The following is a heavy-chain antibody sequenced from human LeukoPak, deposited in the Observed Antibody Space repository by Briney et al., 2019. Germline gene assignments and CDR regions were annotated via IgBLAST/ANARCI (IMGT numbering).Heavy chain of an antibody. CDR2: ISHDGIT. J-gene: IGHJ4*02. D-gene: IGHD3-22*01. V-gene: IGHV4-34*01. Sequence: SGTLSLTCAVYGGSFSGHYWSWIRQPPGKGLEWIGEISHDGITNYSPSVRSRVTMSVDASKNQFSLRLTSVTAADTAVYFCASTYYDSSGFSPFDYWGQGTLVTVSS. CDR1: GGSFSGHY. CDR3: ASTYYDSSGFSPFDY.